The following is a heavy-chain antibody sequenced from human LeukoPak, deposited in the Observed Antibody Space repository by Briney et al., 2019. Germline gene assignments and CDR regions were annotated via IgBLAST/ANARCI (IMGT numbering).Heavy chain of an antibody. D-gene: IGHD3-9*01. CDR3: ARQDYDILTGTYNWFDP. CDR1: GGSFSGYY. J-gene: IGHJ5*02. V-gene: IGHV4-34*01. CDR2: INHSGST. Sequence: SETLSLTCAVYGGSFSGYYWSWIRQPPGKGLEWIGEINHSGSTNYNPSLKSRVTISVDTSKNQFSLKLSSVTAADTAVYYCARQDYDILTGTYNWFDPWGQGTLVTVSS.